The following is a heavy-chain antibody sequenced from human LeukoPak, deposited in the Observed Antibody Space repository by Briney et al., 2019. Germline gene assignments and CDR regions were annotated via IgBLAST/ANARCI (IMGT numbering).Heavy chain of an antibody. D-gene: IGHD1-14*01. CDR2: ISGSGGST. CDR3: AKELPGSSLGY. J-gene: IGHJ4*02. CDR1: GFTVSSNY. V-gene: IGHV3-23*01. Sequence: GGSLRLSCAASGFTVSSNYMSWVRQAPGKGLEWVSAISGSGGSTYYADSVKGRFTISRDNSKNTLYLQMNSLRAEDTAVYYCAKELPGSSLGYWGQGTLVTVSS.